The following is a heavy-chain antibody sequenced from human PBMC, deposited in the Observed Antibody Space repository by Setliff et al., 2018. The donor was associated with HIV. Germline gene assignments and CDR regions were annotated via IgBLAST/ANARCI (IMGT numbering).Heavy chain of an antibody. CDR3: ARGRLSWSPDF. CDR2: MNPNSGRA. J-gene: IGHJ4*02. Sequence: ASVKVSCKASGYTFTNYDINWVRQSPGQGLEWLGWMNPNSGRAGSAQMFQGRLTMTRDTSTSTAYMELSSLTSDDTATYYCARGRLSWSPDFWGQGTLVTVSS. V-gene: IGHV1-8*02. CDR1: GYTFTNYD.